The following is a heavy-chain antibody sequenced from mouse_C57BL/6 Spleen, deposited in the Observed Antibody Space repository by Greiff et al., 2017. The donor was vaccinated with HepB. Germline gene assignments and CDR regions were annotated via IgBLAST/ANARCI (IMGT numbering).Heavy chain of an antibody. J-gene: IGHJ4*01. Sequence: QVHVKQSGAELVKPGASVKLSCKASGYTFTEYTIHWVKQRSGQGLEWIGWFYPGSGSIKYNEKFKDKATLTADKSSSTVYMELSRLTSEDSAVYFCARHEEDSSGYVDYAMDYWGQGTSVTVSS. D-gene: IGHD3-2*02. CDR2: FYPGSGSI. V-gene: IGHV1-62-2*01. CDR3: ARHEEDSSGYVDYAMDY. CDR1: GYTFTEYT.